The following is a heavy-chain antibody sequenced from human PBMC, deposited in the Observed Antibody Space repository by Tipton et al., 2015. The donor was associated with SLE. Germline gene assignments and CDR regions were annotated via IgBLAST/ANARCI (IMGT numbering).Heavy chain of an antibody. Sequence: GSLRLSCAASGFTFSSYSMNWVRQAPGKGLEWVSSISSSSSYIYYADSVKGRFTISRDNAKNSLYLQMNSLRAEDTAVYYCARVPLPGIAVAGFHDYFDYWGQGTLVTVSS. J-gene: IGHJ4*02. D-gene: IGHD6-19*01. V-gene: IGHV3-21*01. CDR2: ISSSSSYI. CDR1: GFTFSSYS. CDR3: ARVPLPGIAVAGFHDYFDY.